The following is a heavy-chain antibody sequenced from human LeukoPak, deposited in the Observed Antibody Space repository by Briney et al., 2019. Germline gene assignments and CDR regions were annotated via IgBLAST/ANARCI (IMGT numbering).Heavy chain of an antibody. J-gene: IGHJ4*02. CDR2: MNPNSGNT. CDR1: GYTFTSYD. Sequence: ASVKVSCKASGYTFTSYDINWVRQATGQGLEWMGWMNPNSGNTGYAQKFQGRVTITRNTSISTAYMELSSLRSEDTAVYYCAKTPHSSNSYFDYWGQGILVTVSS. V-gene: IGHV1-8*03. D-gene: IGHD2/OR15-2a*01. CDR3: AKTPHSSNSYFDY.